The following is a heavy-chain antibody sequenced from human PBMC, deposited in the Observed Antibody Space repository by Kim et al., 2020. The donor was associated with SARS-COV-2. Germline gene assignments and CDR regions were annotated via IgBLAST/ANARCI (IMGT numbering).Heavy chain of an antibody. CDR1: GYTFTDYY. V-gene: IGHV1-2*02. CDR3: ARAIGVANYYGLDV. J-gene: IGHJ6*02. D-gene: IGHD6-19*01. CDR2: INPSSGGT. Sequence: ASVKVSCKASGYTFTDYYVHWVRQAPGQGLEWMGWINPSSGGTKYAQKFQGRVTMTRDTSISTANMDLSRLTSDDTAVYHCARAIGVANYYGLDVWGQGTTVTVSS.